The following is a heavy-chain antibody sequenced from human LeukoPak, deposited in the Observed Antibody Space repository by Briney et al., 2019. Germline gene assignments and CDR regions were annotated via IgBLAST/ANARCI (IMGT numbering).Heavy chain of an antibody. CDR2: ISAYNGNT. CDR3: ARDRSAGGAFDI. CDR1: GYTFTSYG. J-gene: IGHJ3*02. D-gene: IGHD3-10*01. Sequence: ASVKVSCKASGYTFTSYGISWVRQAPGQGLEWMGWISAYNGNTNYAQKLQGRVTVTTDTSTSTAYMELRSLRSDDTAVYYCARDRSAGGAFDIWGQGTMVTVSS. V-gene: IGHV1-18*01.